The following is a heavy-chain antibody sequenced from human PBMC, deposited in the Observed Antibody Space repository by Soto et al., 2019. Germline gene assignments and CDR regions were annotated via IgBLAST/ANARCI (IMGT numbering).Heavy chain of an antibody. CDR3: ARDYRYYDSSHY. J-gene: IGHJ4*02. CDR2: ISYDGSNK. CDR1: GFTFSSYA. V-gene: IGHV3-30-3*01. D-gene: IGHD3-22*01. Sequence: QVQLVESGGGVVQPGRSLRLSCAASGFTFSSYAMHWVRQAPGKGLEWVAVISYDGSNKYYADSVKGRFTISRDNSKNTLYLQMNSLRAGDTAVYYCARDYRYYDSSHYWGQGTLVTVSS.